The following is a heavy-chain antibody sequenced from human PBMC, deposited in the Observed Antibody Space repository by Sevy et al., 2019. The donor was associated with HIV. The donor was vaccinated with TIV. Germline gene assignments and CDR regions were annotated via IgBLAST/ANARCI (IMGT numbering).Heavy chain of an antibody. D-gene: IGHD3-10*01. CDR1: GFKYEDYA. J-gene: IGHJ6*02. V-gene: IGHV3-9*01. CDR2: ISWNSGNI. CDR3: AKDMGIGGFAVSYNYGIDV. Sequence: GGSLRLSCVGSGFKYEDYAMHWVRQVPGKGLEWVSGISWNSGNIGYADSVKGRFTISRDNAKKSLDLQMNSLRVEDTALYYCAKDMGIGGFAVSYNYGIDVWGQGTMVTVSS.